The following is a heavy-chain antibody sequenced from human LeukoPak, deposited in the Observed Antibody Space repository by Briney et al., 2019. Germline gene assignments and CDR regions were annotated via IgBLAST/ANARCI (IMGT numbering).Heavy chain of an antibody. J-gene: IGHJ6*02. Sequence: PSETLSLTCTVSGGSISSYYWSWIRQPPGKGLEWLGYIYYSGSTNYNPSLKSRVTISVDTSKNQFSLKLSSVTAADTAVYYCARDYSTLYGMDVWGQGTTVTVSS. D-gene: IGHD6-13*01. CDR2: IYYSGST. CDR1: GGSISSYY. V-gene: IGHV4-59*01. CDR3: ARDYSTLYGMDV.